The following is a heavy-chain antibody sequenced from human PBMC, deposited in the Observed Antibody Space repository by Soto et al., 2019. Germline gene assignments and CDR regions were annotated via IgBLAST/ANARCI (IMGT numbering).Heavy chain of an antibody. CDR3: AYSSGSYYDGPFDP. J-gene: IGHJ5*02. V-gene: IGHV3-30*03. CDR2: ISYDGRNK. CDR1: EFTFSSYG. D-gene: IGHD3-10*01. Sequence: PGGSLRLSCAASEFTFSSYGMHWVRQAPGKGLEWVAVISYDGRNKYYADSVKGRCTISRDNSKNTLYLQMNSLTAEDTAVYYCAYSSGSYYDGPFDPWGQGTLVTVSS.